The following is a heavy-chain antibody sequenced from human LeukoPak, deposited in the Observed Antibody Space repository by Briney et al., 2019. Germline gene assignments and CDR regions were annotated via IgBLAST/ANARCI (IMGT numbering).Heavy chain of an antibody. V-gene: IGHV4-59*01. CDR3: ARAEYSSSSQPLEY. D-gene: IGHD6-6*01. CDR1: GGSISSYY. J-gene: IGHJ4*02. CDR2: IYYSGST. Sequence: SETLSLTCTVSGGSISSYYWSWIRRPPGKGLEWIGYIYYSGSTNYNPSLKSRVTISVDTSKNQFSLKVSSVTAADTAVYYCARAEYSSSSQPLEYWGQGTRVTVSS.